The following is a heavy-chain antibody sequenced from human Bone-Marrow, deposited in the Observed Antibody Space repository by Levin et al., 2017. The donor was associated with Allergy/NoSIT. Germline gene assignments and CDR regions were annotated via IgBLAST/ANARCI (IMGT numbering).Heavy chain of an antibody. V-gene: IGHV1-69*04. J-gene: IGHJ3*01. D-gene: IGHD3-22*01. CDR1: GGSFSSYP. CDR3: ARAFYYDSSGNYRSAFDL. CDR2: IIPMPGIT. Sequence: SVKVSCKASGGSFSSYPINWVRQAPAQGLEWMGRIIPMPGITNYTQNFQERVTITADRSTSTAYMELSSLRSEDTAVYYCARAFYYDSSGNYRSAFDLWGQGTRVTVSS.